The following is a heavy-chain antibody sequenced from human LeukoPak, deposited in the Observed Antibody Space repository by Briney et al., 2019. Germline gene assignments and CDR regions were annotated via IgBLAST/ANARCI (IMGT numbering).Heavy chain of an antibody. Sequence: SETLSLTCTVSGGSISSYHWSWIRQPPGKGLEWIGYVSYSGSTNYNPSLKSRVTISVDTSKNQFSLNLNSVTAADTAVYYCARGSYASGTWGQGTLVTVSS. CDR1: GGSISSYH. CDR2: VSYSGST. D-gene: IGHD3-10*01. CDR3: ARGSYASGT. J-gene: IGHJ5*02. V-gene: IGHV4-59*01.